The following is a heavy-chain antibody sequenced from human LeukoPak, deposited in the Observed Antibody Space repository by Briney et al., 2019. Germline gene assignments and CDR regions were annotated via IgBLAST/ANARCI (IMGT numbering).Heavy chain of an antibody. CDR3: VKGHLIYRLLDY. D-gene: IGHD4-11*01. Sequence: GRSLRLSCVASGFIFSTFGMHWVRQAPGKGLEWVAFILHDGNDKYYADSVKGRFAISRDNSHNTLYLQINSLRPEDTAVYYCVKGHLIYRLLDYWGQGTLVTVSS. V-gene: IGHV3-30*18. CDR1: GFIFSTFG. J-gene: IGHJ4*02. CDR2: ILHDGNDK.